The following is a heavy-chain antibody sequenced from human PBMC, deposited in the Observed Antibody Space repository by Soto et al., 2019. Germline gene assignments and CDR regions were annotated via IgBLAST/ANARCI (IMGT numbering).Heavy chain of an antibody. D-gene: IGHD4-17*01. CDR3: ARAYGDYSFGDY. Sequence: EVQLVESGGGLVKPGGSLRLSCAASGFTFGSYTMHWVRQASGKGLEWVSSISSSSSYIYYADSMKGRFTISRDNANNSLYLEMNSLRAEDTAVYYCARAYGDYSFGDYWGQGTLVTVSS. V-gene: IGHV3-21*01. CDR2: ISSSSSYI. CDR1: GFTFGSYT. J-gene: IGHJ4*02.